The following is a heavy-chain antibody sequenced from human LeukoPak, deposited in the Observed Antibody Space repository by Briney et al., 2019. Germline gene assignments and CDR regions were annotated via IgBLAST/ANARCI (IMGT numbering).Heavy chain of an antibody. D-gene: IGHD1-7*01. J-gene: IGHJ5*02. CDR1: GFTFSNYG. CDR2: VSSEGSVD. CDR3: TREGMGTTFSAWFEP. Sequence: PGGSLRLSCAASGFTFSNYGMHWVRQAPGKGLEWGAVVSSEGSVDYYADSLWGGFTVSKDNSKNTMFLQFNTLRPEDTAVYYCTREGMGTTFSAWFEPWGQGTLVTVSS. V-gene: IGHV3-30*03.